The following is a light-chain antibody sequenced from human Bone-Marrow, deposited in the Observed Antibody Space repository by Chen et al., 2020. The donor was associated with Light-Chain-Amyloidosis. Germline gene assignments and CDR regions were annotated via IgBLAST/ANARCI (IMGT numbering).Light chain of an antibody. CDR1: QTIANY. V-gene: IGKV1-39*01. CDR2: TTS. CDR3: QQSYNRRPIS. J-gene: IGKJ2*01. Sequence: IHLTQSPSSLSASVGDRVTITCRTSQTIANYLNWYQQKPGKAPEVLVYTTSNLRSGVPSRFSGSGYATDFTLTIDGLQPEDFATYYCQQSYNRRPISFGQGTRVDLK.